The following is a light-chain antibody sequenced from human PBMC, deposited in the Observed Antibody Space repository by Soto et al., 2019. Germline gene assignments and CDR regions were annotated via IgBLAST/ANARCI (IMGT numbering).Light chain of an antibody. Sequence: QSVLTQPPSASGTPGQRVTISCSGSSSNIGSNTVNWYRQPPGAAPSRLIYNNNQRPSGVPDRFSGSKSGTSASLAISGLQSDDEGDYYCAAWDDSLSGVLFGGGTKLTVL. V-gene: IGLV1-44*01. CDR2: NNN. CDR3: AAWDDSLSGVL. J-gene: IGLJ2*01. CDR1: SSNIGSNT.